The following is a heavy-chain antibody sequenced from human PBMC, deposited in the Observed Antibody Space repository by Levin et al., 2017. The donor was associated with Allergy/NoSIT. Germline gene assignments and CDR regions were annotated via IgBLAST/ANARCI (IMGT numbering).Heavy chain of an antibody. V-gene: IGHV3-33*01. Sequence: SCEASGFTFSKNGMHWFRQAPGKGLEWLAVIWFDGSQRYYTESVRGRYTISRDNAKNTLYLEINSLRADDTAMYYCARFHGGDSGVFDYWGQGTLVTVSS. CDR2: IWFDGSQR. CDR1: GFTFSKNG. D-gene: IGHD4-23*01. J-gene: IGHJ4*02. CDR3: ARFHGGDSGVFDY.